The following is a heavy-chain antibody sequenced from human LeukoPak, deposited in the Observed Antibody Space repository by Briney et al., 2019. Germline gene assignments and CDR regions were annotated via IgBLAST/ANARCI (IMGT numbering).Heavy chain of an antibody. Sequence: GGSLRLSCAASGFTFSSYGMRWVRQVPGKGLEWVAVIWYDGSNKYYADSVKGRFTISRDNSKNTLYLQMNSLRAEDTAVYYCASGSRTTVTTVTHFDYWGQGTLVTVSS. V-gene: IGHV3-33*01. CDR3: ASGSRTTVTTVTHFDY. CDR1: GFTFSSYG. J-gene: IGHJ4*02. CDR2: IWYDGSNK. D-gene: IGHD4-17*01.